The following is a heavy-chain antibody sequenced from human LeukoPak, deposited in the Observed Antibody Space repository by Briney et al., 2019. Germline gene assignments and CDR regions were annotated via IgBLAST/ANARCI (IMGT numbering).Heavy chain of an antibody. J-gene: IGHJ4*02. V-gene: IGHV3-23*01. CDR3: AKDTSIFDWPNGIDY. Sequence: PGGSLRLSCAASGFTFSSYAMSWVRQAPGKGLEWVSAISVSDGSTYYADSVKGRFTISRDNSKNTLYLQMNSLRAEDTAVYYCAKDTSIFDWPNGIDYWGQGTLVTVSS. CDR1: GFTFSSYA. D-gene: IGHD3-9*01. CDR2: ISVSDGST.